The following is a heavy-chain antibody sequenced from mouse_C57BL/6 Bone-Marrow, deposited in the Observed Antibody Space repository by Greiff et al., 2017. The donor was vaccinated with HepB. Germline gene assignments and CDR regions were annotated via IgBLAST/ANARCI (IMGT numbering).Heavy chain of an antibody. CDR3: ARRSITTVVALYYAMDY. Sequence: EVNVVESGGDLVKPGGSLKLSCAASGFTFSSYGMSWVRQTPDKRLEWVATISSGGSYTYYPDSVKGRFTISRDNAKNTLYLQMSSLKSEDTAMYYCARRSITTVVALYYAMDYWGQGTSVTVSS. J-gene: IGHJ4*01. V-gene: IGHV5-6*02. CDR1: GFTFSSYG. D-gene: IGHD1-1*01. CDR2: ISSGGSYT.